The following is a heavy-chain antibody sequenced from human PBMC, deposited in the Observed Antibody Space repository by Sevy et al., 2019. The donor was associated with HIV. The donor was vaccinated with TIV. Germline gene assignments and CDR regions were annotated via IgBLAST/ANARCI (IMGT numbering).Heavy chain of an antibody. J-gene: IGHJ6*02. CDR1: GGTFSSYA. CDR2: IIPIFGTA. CDR3: AHREGYYYYGMDV. V-gene: IGHV1-69*13. Sequence: ASVKVSCKASGGTFSSYAISWVRQAPGQGLEWMGGIIPIFGTANYTQKFQGRVTITADESTGTAYMELSSLRSEDTAVSYCAHREGYYYYGMDVWGQGTTVTVSS.